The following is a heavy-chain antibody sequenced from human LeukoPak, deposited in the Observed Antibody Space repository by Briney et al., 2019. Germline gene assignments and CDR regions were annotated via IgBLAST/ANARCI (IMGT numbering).Heavy chain of an antibody. Sequence: PSETLSLTCTVSGGSIRSSYYYWGWLRQPPGKGLEWIGSIYDSGSTYYNPSLKSRVTISVDTSKNQFSLKLSSVTAADTAVYYCAREAVTIDYWGQGTLVTVSS. CDR3: AREAVTIDY. CDR1: GGSIRSSYYY. D-gene: IGHD4-17*01. CDR2: IYDSGST. J-gene: IGHJ4*02. V-gene: IGHV4-39*07.